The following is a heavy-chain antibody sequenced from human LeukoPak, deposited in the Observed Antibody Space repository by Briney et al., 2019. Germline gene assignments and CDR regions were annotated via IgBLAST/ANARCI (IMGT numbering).Heavy chain of an antibody. CDR2: IYYSGST. Sequence: SSETLSLTCAVYGGSSSSYYWSWIRQPPGKGLEWIGYIYYSGSTNYNPSLKSRVTISVDTSKNQFSLKLSSVTAADTAVYYCARFVRGYSYGLDYWGQGTLVTVSS. V-gene: IGHV4-59*01. D-gene: IGHD5-18*01. CDR3: ARFVRGYSYGLDY. J-gene: IGHJ4*02. CDR1: GGSSSSYY.